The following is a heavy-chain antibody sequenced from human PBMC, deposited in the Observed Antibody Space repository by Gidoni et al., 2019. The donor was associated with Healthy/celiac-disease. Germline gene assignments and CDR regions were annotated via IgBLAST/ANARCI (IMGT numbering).Heavy chain of an antibody. J-gene: IGHJ3*02. D-gene: IGHD6-19*01. Sequence: QVQLVQSGAEVKKPGASVKVSCKASGYTFTSYYMPWVRQAPGQGLEWMGIINPSGGSTSYAQKFQGRVTMTRDTSTSTVYMGLSSLRSEDTAVYYCARWQWTSVGAFDIWGQGTMVTVSS. CDR3: ARWQWTSVGAFDI. CDR2: INPSGGST. V-gene: IGHV1-46*01. CDR1: GYTFTSYY.